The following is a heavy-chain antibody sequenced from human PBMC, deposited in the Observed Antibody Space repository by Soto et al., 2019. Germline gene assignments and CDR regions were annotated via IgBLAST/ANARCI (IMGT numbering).Heavy chain of an antibody. CDR2: IRSKVNTYAT. CDR1: GFTLSDSA. CDR3: TRRRDWTAMDPLDY. V-gene: IGHV3-73*02. D-gene: IGHD5-18*01. Sequence: EVQLVESGGGLVQPGGSLKLSCAASGFTLSDSAMHWVRQASGKGLEWVGRIRSKVNTYATAYAASVKGRFTISRXDXVNTTYLQMNSRKAEDTAVYYCTRRRDWTAMDPLDYWGQGTLVTVSS. J-gene: IGHJ4*02.